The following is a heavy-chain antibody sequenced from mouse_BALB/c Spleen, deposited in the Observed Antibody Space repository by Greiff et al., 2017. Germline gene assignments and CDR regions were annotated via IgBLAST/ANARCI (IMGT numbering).Heavy chain of an antibody. CDR3: TRDGYYGNYGAWFAY. J-gene: IGHJ3*01. CDR1: GYTFTSYW. Sequence: EVQLKESGTVLARPGASVKMSCKASGYTFTSYWMHWVKQRPGQGLEWIGAIYPGNSDTSYNQKFKGKAKLTAVTSTSTAYMELSSLTNEDSAVYYCTRDGYYGNYGAWFAYWGQGTLVTVSA. CDR2: IYPGNSDT. V-gene: IGHV1-5*01. D-gene: IGHD2-1*01.